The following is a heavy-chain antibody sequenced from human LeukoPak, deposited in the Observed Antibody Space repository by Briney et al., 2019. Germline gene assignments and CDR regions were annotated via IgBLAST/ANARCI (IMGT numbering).Heavy chain of an antibody. CDR2: TNNDGSIT. CDR1: GFTFNTYW. J-gene: IGHJ4*02. V-gene: IGHV3-74*01. D-gene: IGHD3-22*01. CDR3: ARVVYFDSSGYRHFDY. Sequence: GGSLRLSCAASGFTFNTYWLHWVRQAPGKGLVWVSHTNNDGSITNYADSVKGRFTISRDNAKSRLYLQMNSLRAEDTAVYYCARVVYFDSSGYRHFDYWGQGTLVTVSS.